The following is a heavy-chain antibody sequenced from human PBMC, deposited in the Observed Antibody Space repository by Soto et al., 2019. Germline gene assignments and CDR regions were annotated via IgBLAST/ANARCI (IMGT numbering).Heavy chain of an antibody. J-gene: IGHJ4*02. D-gene: IGHD4-17*01. CDR1: GYTFTSYY. V-gene: IGHV1-46*01. Sequence: ASVKVSCKASGYTFTSYYMHWVRQAPGQGLEWMGIINPSGGSTSYAQKFQGRVTITADESMTTAYMELSGLRSEDTAVYYCARGPDYAGYFDYWGQGTLVTVSS. CDR2: INPSGGST. CDR3: ARGPDYAGYFDY.